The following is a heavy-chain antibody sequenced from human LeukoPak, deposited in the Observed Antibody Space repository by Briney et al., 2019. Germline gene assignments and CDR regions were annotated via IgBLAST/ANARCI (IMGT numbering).Heavy chain of an antibody. CDR3: AKGGPGAFDF. Sequence: GGSLRLPCAASGFAFSRNDMFWDRQAPGKGLEWVSCISGSSGATYYADSVRGRFTISRDNSKNTVFLQMNSLRAEDTAIYYCAKGGPGAFDFWGQGTMVTVSS. D-gene: IGHD2-15*01. CDR1: GFAFSRND. J-gene: IGHJ3*01. CDR2: ISGSSGAT. V-gene: IGHV3-23*01.